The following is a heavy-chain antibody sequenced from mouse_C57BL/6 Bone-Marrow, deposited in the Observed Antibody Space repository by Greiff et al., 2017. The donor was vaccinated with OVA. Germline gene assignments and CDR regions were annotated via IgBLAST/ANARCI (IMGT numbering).Heavy chain of an antibody. V-gene: IGHV5-9-1*02. D-gene: IGHD2-3*01. Sequence: EVKLMESGEGLVKPGGSLKLSCAASGFTFSSYAMSWVRQTPEKRLEWVAYISSGGDSLYYADTVKGRFTISRDNARNTLYLQMSSLKSEDTAMYYCTRDGYYAMDYWGQGTSVTVSS. CDR2: ISSGGDSL. J-gene: IGHJ4*01. CDR3: TRDGYYAMDY. CDR1: GFTFSSYA.